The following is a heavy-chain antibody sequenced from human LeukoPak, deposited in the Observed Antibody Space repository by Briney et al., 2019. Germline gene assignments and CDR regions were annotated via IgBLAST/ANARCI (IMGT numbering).Heavy chain of an antibody. CDR1: GFTVSSNY. CDR2: IYSGGST. CDR3: ARDATATDYDILTGHQYYYYYGMDV. J-gene: IGHJ6*04. V-gene: IGHV3-53*01. Sequence: GGSLRLSCAASGFTVSSNYMSWVRQAPGKGLEWVSVIYSGGSTYYADSVKGRFTISRDNSKNTLYLQMNSLRAEDTAVCYCARDATATDYDILTGHQYYYYYGMDVWGKGTTVTVSS. D-gene: IGHD3-9*01.